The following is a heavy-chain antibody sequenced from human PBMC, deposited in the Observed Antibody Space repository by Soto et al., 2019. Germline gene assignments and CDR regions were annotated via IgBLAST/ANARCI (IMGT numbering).Heavy chain of an antibody. V-gene: IGHV4-4*02. CDR2: IYHSGST. D-gene: IGHD3-22*01. J-gene: IGHJ4*02. CDR1: GGSISSSNW. CDR3: ARVEYYYDSSGYSNFDY. Sequence: XETLSLTCAVAGGSISSSNWWSWVRQPPVKGLEWIGEIYHSGSTNYNPSLKSRVTISVDKSKNQFSLKLSSVTAADTAVYYCARVEYYYDSSGYSNFDYWGQGTLVTVSS.